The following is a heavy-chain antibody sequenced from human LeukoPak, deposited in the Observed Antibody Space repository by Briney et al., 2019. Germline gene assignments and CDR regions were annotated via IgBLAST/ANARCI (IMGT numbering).Heavy chain of an antibody. CDR1: GGTFSSYA. D-gene: IGHD1-26*01. CDR3: ASGSGSFAAPFDY. V-gene: IGHV1-69*05. CDR2: IIPIFGTA. J-gene: IGHJ4*02. Sequence: SVKVSCKASGGTFSSYAISWVRQAPGQGLVWMGGIIPIFGTANYAQKFQGRVTITTDESMSTAYMELSSLRSEDTAVYYCASGSGSFAAPFDYWGQGTLVTVSS.